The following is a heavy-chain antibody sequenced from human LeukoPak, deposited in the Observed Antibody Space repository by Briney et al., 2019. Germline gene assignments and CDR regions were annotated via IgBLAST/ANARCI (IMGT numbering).Heavy chain of an antibody. V-gene: IGHV3-74*01. CDR1: GFNFSSYW. J-gene: IGHJ4*02. D-gene: IGHD5-18*01. Sequence: PGGSLRLSCAASGFNFSSYWMHWVRQAPGKGLVWVSRINSDASSTSYADSMKGRFTISRDNAKNTLYLQMNSLRVEDTAVYYCARGGAAMAYYWGQGTLVTVSS. CDR2: INSDASST. CDR3: ARGGAAMAYY.